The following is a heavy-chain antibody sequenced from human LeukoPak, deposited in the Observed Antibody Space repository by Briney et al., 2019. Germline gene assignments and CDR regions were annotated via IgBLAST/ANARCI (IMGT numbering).Heavy chain of an antibody. CDR2: IIPIFGTA. CDR1: GGTFSSYG. V-gene: IGHV1-69*13. Sequence: SVKVSCKASGGTFSSYGISWVRQAPGKGLEWMGGIIPIFGTANYAQRFQGRVTITADESTSTAYMELSSLRSEDTAVYYCAREPARVVFGGHYYGSGSYDYWGQGTLVTVSS. CDR3: AREPARVVFGGHYYGSGSYDY. D-gene: IGHD3-10*01. J-gene: IGHJ4*02.